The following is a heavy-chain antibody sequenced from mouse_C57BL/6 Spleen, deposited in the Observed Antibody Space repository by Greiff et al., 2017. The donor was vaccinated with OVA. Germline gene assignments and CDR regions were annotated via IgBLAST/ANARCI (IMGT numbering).Heavy chain of an antibody. CDR2: IDPSDSYT. J-gene: IGHJ3*01. CDR1: GYTFTSYW. CDR3: ARKGPGRGFAY. D-gene: IGHD3-3*01. V-gene: IGHV1-50*01. Sequence: QVQLQQSGAELVKPGASVKLSCKASGYTFTSYWMQWVKQRPGQGLEWIGEIDPSDSYTNYNQKFKGKATLTVDTSSSTAYMQLSSLTSEDSAVYYCARKGPGRGFAYWGQGTLVTVSA.